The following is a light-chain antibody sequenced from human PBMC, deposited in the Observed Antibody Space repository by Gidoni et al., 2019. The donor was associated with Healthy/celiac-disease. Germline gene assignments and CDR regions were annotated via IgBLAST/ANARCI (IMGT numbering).Light chain of an antibody. J-gene: IGLJ2*01. CDR1: SSDVGGYTY. CDR3: SSYTSSSTPVV. Sequence: QSALTQPASVSGSPGQSITISCTGTSSDVGGYTYVAWYQQHPGKAPKLMIYDVSTRPSGVSNRSSGSKSGSTASLTISGLQAEDEADYYCSSYTSSSTPVVFGGGTKLTVL. V-gene: IGLV2-14*01. CDR2: DVS.